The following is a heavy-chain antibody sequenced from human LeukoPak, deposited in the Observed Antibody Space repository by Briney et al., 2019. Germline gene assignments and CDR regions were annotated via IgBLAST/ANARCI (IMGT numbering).Heavy chain of an antibody. D-gene: IGHD1-26*01. CDR1: GFTFTKHW. J-gene: IGHJ3*02. CDR3: ARDLWELLLSGTGDAFDI. CDR2: INQGGSET. Sequence: GESLRLTCATSGFTFTKHWMSWVRQAPGKGLEWVANINQGGSETNYVDSVKGRFTISRDNAKNSLFLQMNSLRAEDTAVYYCARDLWELLLSGTGDAFDIWGQGTMVTVSS. V-gene: IGHV3-7*01.